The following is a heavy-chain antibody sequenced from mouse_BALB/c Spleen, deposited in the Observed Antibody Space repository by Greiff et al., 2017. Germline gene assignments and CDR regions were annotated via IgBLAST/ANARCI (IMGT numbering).Heavy chain of an antibody. CDR2: IYPSDSYT. V-gene: IGHV1-69*02. J-gene: IGHJ1*01. Sequence: QVQLQQSGAELVRPGASVKLSCKASGYTFTSYWINWVKQRPGQGLEWIGNIYPSDSYTNYNQKFKDKATLTVDKSSSTAYMQLSSPTSEDSAVYYCTRYYGSSYWYFDVWGAGTTVTVSS. CDR1: GYTFTSYW. CDR3: TRYYGSSYWYFDV. D-gene: IGHD1-1*01.